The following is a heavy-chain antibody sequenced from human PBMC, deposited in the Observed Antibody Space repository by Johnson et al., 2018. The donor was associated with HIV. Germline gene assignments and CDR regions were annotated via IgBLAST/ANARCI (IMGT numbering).Heavy chain of an antibody. V-gene: IGHV3-7*03. CDR1: GFTFDDYA. CDR2: INQDGSEQ. J-gene: IGHJ3*02. CDR3: ARYGVYSSPWDAFDI. Sequence: VQLVESGGGLIQPGRSLRLSCAASGFTFDDYAMHWVRQAPGKGLEWVASINQDGSEQYYVDSVKGRFTISRDNANNSMYLQMDNLRVEDTAMYYCARYGVYSSPWDAFDIWGQGTMVTVSS. D-gene: IGHD6-19*01.